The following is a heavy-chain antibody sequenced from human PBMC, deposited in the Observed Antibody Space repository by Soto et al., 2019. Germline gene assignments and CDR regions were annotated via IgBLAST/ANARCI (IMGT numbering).Heavy chain of an antibody. Sequence: GGSLRLSCTASGFTFGDYAMSWVRQAPGKGLEWVGFIRSKAYGGTTEYAASVKGRFTIPRDDSKSIAYLQMNSLKTEDTAVYYCTRDSAEGTLTYYDFWSGYKEWYYYYGMDVWGQGTTVT. V-gene: IGHV3-49*04. CDR2: IRSKAYGGTT. CDR3: TRDSAEGTLTYYDFWSGYKEWYYYYGMDV. D-gene: IGHD3-3*01. J-gene: IGHJ6*02. CDR1: GFTFGDYA.